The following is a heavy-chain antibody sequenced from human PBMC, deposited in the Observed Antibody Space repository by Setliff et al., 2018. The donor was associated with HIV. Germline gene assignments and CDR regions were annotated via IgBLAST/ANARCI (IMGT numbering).Heavy chain of an antibody. CDR2: INHSGNT. CDR3: ARHRASSSGFPLDF. CDR1: GDSIGSNTFY. J-gene: IGHJ4*02. Sequence: SETLSLTCSVYGDSIGSNTFYWGWLRQPPGKEPEWIGSINHSGNTYYYPSLKSRVTMSVDTSKNQFSLRLSSVTATDTAVYYCARHRASSSGFPLDFWGQGILVTAPQ. D-gene: IGHD6-6*01. V-gene: IGHV4-39*01.